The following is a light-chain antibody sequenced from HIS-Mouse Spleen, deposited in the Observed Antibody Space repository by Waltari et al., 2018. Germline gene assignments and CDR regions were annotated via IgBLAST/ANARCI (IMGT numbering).Light chain of an antibody. CDR1: SSDVGSYHL. CDR2: EGR. CDR3: CSYAGSSTWV. V-gene: IGLV2-23*01. Sequence: QSALTQPASVSGSPGQSITISCTGTSSDVGSYHLVSCYQQHPGKAPKLMIYEGRKRPSGLSNRFSGSKSGNTASLTISGLQAEDEADYYCCSYAGSSTWVFGGGTKLTVL. J-gene: IGLJ3*02.